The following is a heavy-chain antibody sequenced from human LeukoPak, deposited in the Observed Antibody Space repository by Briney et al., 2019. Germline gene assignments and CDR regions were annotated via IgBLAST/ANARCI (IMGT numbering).Heavy chain of an antibody. D-gene: IGHD1-26*01. CDR3: VTPRSWELSDMAV. CDR2: VYHNGET. V-gene: IGHV4-38-2*02. Sequence: SETLARTCTVSGYSITTNYYCAWIRQSPGTGLERIGSVYHNGETYYNPSLKSRVIISVDTSKNEFSLRLTSVTAADTAVYYCVTPRSWELSDMAVWGKGTTVIVSS. CDR1: GYSITTNYY. J-gene: IGHJ6*03.